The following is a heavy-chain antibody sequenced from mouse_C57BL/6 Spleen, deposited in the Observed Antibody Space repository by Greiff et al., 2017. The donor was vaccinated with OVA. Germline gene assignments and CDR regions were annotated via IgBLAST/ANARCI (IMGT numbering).Heavy chain of an antibody. D-gene: IGHD1-1*01. J-gene: IGHJ1*03. CDR3: ARGTTPWYFDV. CDR2: INPNNGGT. CDR1: GYTFTDYN. V-gene: IGHV1-22*01. Sequence: VQLKQSGPELVKPGASVKMSCKASGYTFTDYNMHWVKQSHGKSLEWIGYINPNNGGTSYNQKFKGKATLTVNKSSSTAYMELRSLTSEDSAVYYCARGTTPWYFDVWGTGTTVTVSS.